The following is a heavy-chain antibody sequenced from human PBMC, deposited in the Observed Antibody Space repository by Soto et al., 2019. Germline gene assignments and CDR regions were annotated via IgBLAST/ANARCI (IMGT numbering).Heavy chain of an antibody. D-gene: IGHD1-26*01. J-gene: IGHJ4*02. CDR2: IIPIFGTA. CDR3: AXVDWGYSGSYAENLYFDY. Sequence: GASVKVSCKASGGTFSSYAISWVRQAPGQGLEWMGGIIPIFGTANYAQKFQGRVTITADESTSTAYMELSSLRSEDTAVYYCAXVDWGYSGSYAENLYFDYWGQGTLVTVSS. V-gene: IGHV1-69*13. CDR1: GGTFSSYA.